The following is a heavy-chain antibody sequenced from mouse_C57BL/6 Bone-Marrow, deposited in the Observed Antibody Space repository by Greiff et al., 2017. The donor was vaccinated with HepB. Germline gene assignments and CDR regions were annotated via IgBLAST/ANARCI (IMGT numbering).Heavy chain of an antibody. V-gene: IGHV1-63*01. Sequence: QVQLKESGAELVRPGTSVKMSCKASGYTFTNYWIGWAKQRPGHGLEWIGDIYPGGGYTNYNEKFKGKATLTADKSSSTAYMQFSSLTSEDSAIYYCARGGNYGNYLYAMDYWGQGTSVTVSS. CDR1: GYTFTNYW. CDR2: IYPGGGYT. CDR3: ARGGNYGNYLYAMDY. J-gene: IGHJ4*01. D-gene: IGHD2-1*01.